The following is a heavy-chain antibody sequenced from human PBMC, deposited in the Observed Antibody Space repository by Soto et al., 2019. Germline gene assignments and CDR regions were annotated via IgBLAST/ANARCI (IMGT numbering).Heavy chain of an antibody. CDR1: GFTFSSYA. CDR3: ARGDDFWSGFRLYYYGMDV. V-gene: IGHV3-30-3*01. J-gene: IGHJ6*02. D-gene: IGHD3-3*01. Sequence: QVLLVESGGGVVQPGRSLRVSCAASGFTFSSYAMQWVRQAPGKGLEWVAVISYDGSNKYYADSVKGRFTISRDNSKNTLYLQMNSLRAEDTAVYYCARGDDFWSGFRLYYYGMDVWGQGTTVTVSS. CDR2: ISYDGSNK.